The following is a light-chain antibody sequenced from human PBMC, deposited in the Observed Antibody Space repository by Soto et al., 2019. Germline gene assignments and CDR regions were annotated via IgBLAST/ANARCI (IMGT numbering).Light chain of an antibody. Sequence: QSALTQPASVSGSPGQSITISCTGTSSDIGGYDYVSWYQQYPGKAPKLLIYEVTNRPSGVSPRFSGSKSGNTAFLTISGRQAEDEADYHCSSYSSIKNYVFGAGTKVTVL. CDR3: SSYSSIKNYV. CDR2: EVT. J-gene: IGLJ1*01. CDR1: SSDIGGYDY. V-gene: IGLV2-14*01.